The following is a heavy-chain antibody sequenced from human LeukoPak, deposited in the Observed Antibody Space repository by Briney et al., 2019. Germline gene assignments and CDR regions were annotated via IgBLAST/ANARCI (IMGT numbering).Heavy chain of an antibody. CDR1: GFTFRDYY. D-gene: IGHD6-13*01. CDR2: ISISCSTI. Sequence: PGGSLRLSCAASGFTFRDYYMSWIRQAPGKGLEWVSYISISCSTIYYADAVKGRFTISRDNAKNSLYLQMNSLRAEDTAVYYCARDWSYLPSGAAGENDIWGQGTMVTVSS. J-gene: IGHJ3*02. V-gene: IGHV3-11*01. CDR3: ARDWSYLPSGAAGENDI.